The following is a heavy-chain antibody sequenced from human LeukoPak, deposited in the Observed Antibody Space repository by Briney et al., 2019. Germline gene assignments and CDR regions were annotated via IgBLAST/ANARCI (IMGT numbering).Heavy chain of an antibody. CDR1: GGSISSYY. CDR2: IYYSGST. CDR3: ARGTGYSSSWTPNQPFDY. D-gene: IGHD6-13*01. Sequence: SETMSLTCTVSGGSISSYYWSWIRQPPGKGLEWIGYIYYSGSTNYNPSLKSRVTISVDTSKNQFSLKLSSVTAADTAVYYCARGTGYSSSWTPNQPFDYWAQGTLVTVSS. J-gene: IGHJ4*02. V-gene: IGHV4-59*01.